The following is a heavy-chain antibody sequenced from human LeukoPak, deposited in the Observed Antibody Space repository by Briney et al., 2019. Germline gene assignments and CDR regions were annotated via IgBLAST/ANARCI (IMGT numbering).Heavy chain of an antibody. D-gene: IGHD3-10*01. CDR3: ARGYVLLWFGELLDPNWFDP. CDR1: GYTFTSYY. CDR2: INPSGGST. Sequence: ASVKVSCKASGYTFTSYYMHWVRQAPGQGLEWMGIINPSGGSTSYAQKFQGRVTMTRDTSTSTVYMELSSLRSEDTAVYYCARGYVLLWFGELLDPNWFDPWGQGTLVTVSS. V-gene: IGHV1-46*01. J-gene: IGHJ5*02.